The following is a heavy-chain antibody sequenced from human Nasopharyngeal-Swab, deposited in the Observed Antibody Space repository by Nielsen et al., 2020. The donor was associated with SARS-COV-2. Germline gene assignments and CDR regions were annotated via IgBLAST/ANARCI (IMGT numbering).Heavy chain of an antibody. CDR2: IVVGSGNT. Sequence: SVKVSCKASGFTFTSSAVQWVRQARGQRLEWIGWIVVGSGNTNYAQKFQERVTITRDMSTSTAYMELSSLRSEDTAVYYCAGGYCSGGSCYPPEGYWGQGTLVTVPS. CDR1: GFTFTSSA. CDR3: AGGYCSGGSCYPPEGY. D-gene: IGHD2-15*01. V-gene: IGHV1-58*01. J-gene: IGHJ4*02.